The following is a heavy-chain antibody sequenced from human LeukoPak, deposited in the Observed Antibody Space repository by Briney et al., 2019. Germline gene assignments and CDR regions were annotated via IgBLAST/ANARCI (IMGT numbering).Heavy chain of an antibody. J-gene: IGHJ3*02. V-gene: IGHV4-34*01. CDR1: GGSFSGYY. CDR3: AILQHGGALDI. D-gene: IGHD4-11*01. Sequence: SETLSLTCAVYGGSFSGYYWSWVRQPPGKGLEWIGEINHSGSTNYNPSLKSRVTISVDTSKNQFSLKLSSVTAADTAVYYCAILQHGGALDIWGQGTMVTVSS. CDR2: INHSGST.